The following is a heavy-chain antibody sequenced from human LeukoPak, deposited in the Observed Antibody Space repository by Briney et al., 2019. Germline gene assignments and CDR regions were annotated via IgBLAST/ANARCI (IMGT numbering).Heavy chain of an antibody. V-gene: IGHV3-64*01. J-gene: IGHJ4*02. CDR1: GFTFSSYA. Sequence: PGGSLRPSCAASGFTFSSYAMHWVRQAPGEGLEYVSAISSNGGSTYYANSVKGRFTISRDNSKNTLYLQMGSLRAEDMAVYYCARSSGGIGFDYWGQGTLVTVSS. D-gene: IGHD3-16*01. CDR3: ARSSGGIGFDY. CDR2: ISSNGGST.